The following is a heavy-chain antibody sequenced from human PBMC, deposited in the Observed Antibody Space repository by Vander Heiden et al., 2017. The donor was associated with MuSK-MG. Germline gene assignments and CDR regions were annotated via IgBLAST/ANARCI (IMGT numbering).Heavy chain of an antibody. D-gene: IGHD2-2*01. Sequence: EVLLVQSGTEVKKPGESLRISCQASGYSFSSFSIAWVRHMPGRGLEWMGIIHPGDSDTRYSPSFQGQVTISVDKSVSAAYLQWNSLKASDSAIYYCARRIDCTSGSCYSQLALDPWGQGTQVTVSS. CDR2: IHPGDSDT. J-gene: IGHJ5*02. V-gene: IGHV5-51*03. CDR3: ARRIDCTSGSCYSQLALDP. CDR1: GYSFSSFS.